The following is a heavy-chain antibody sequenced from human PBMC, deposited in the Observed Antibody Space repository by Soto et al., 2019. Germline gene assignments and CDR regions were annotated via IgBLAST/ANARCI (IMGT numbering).Heavy chain of an antibody. D-gene: IGHD3-22*01. J-gene: IGHJ4*02. Sequence: LRLSCAASGFTFSNSTMNWVRQAPGKGLEWVACIASSGSFIYYADSMKGRFTISRDDAKKSLYLQMNSLRAEDTAVYYCARVPTASDRTAFYYVSKFFYFDYWGRGTQVTVSS. V-gene: IGHV3-21*01. CDR3: ARVPTASDRTAFYYVSKFFYFDY. CDR2: IASSGSFI. CDR1: GFTFSNST.